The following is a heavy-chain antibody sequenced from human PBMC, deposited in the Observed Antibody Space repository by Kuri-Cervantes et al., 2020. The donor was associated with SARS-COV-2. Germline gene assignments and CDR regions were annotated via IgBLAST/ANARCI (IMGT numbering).Heavy chain of an antibody. V-gene: IGHV3-64*04. CDR2: ISANGGST. J-gene: IGHJ5*02. CDR1: GFIFSDFA. D-gene: IGHD6-19*01. CDR3: AKDPLRIAVAGPNWFDP. Sequence: GESLKISCSASGFIFSDFAMHWVREVPGKGLEFVSAISANGGSTYHADSVKGRFTISRDNSKNTLYLQMNSLRAEDTAVYYCAKDPLRIAVAGPNWFDPWGQGTLVTVSS.